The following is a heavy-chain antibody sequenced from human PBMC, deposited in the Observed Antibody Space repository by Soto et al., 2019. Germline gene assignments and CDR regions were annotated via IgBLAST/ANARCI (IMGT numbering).Heavy chain of an antibody. CDR1: VGTFSSYA. Sequence: GASVRVSCRASVGTFSSYAISCVRQAPGQGLEWMGGIIPIFGTANYAQKFQGRVTITADESTSTAYMELSSLRSEDTAVYYCARALLRAPGAFDIWGQGTMVPVSS. V-gene: IGHV1-69*01. J-gene: IGHJ3*02. CDR3: ARALLRAPGAFDI. CDR2: IIPIFGTA.